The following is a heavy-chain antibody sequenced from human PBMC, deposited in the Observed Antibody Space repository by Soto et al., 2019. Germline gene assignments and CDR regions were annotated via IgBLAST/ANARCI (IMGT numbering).Heavy chain of an antibody. CDR2: ISSSSSYT. V-gene: IGHV3-11*05. J-gene: IGHJ4*02. Sequence: QVQLVESGGGLVKPGGSLRLSCAASGFTFSDYYMSWIRQAPGKGLEWVSYISSSSSYTNYADSVKGRFTISRDNAKNSLYLQMNGLRAEDTAVYYCARGHHRYSGYDYVDYWGQGTLVTVSS. CDR1: GFTFSDYY. CDR3: ARGHHRYSGYDYVDY. D-gene: IGHD5-12*01.